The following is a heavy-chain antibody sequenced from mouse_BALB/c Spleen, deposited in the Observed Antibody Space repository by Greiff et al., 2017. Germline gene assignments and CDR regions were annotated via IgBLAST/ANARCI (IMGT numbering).Heavy chain of an antibody. J-gene: IGHJ1*01. CDR3: ARVITTVVARYWYFDV. CDR2: ISSGGSYT. CDR1: GFTFSSYA. D-gene: IGHD1-1*01. V-gene: IGHV5-9-3*01. Sequence: EVQRVESGGGLVKPGGSLKLSCAASGFTFSSYAMSWVRQTPEKRLEWVATISSGGSYTYYPDSVKGRFTISRDNAKNTLYLQMSSLRSEDTAMYYCARVITTVVARYWYFDVWGAGTTVTVSS.